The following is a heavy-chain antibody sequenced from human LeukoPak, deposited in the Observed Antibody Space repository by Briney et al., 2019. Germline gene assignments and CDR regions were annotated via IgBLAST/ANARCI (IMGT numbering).Heavy chain of an antibody. D-gene: IGHD3-9*01. Sequence: GGSLRLFCAASGFTFSSYSMKWVRQAPGKGLDWLSYISSGSSTIYYADSVKGRFTISRDNTKKTLYLEMNSLRAEDTAVYFCARVAHFDRGMDVWGQGTTVTVSS. CDR2: ISSGSSTI. V-gene: IGHV3-48*04. CDR1: GFTFSSYS. J-gene: IGHJ6*02. CDR3: ARVAHFDRGMDV.